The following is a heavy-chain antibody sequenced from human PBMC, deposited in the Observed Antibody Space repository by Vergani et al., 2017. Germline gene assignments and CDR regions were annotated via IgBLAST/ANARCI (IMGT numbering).Heavy chain of an antibody. V-gene: IGHV4-4*07. CDR1: GGSISSYY. J-gene: IGHJ4*02. Sequence: QVQLQESGPGLVKPSETLSLTCTVSGGSISSYYWSWIRQPAGKGLEWIGRIYTSGSTNYNPSLKSRVTMSVDTSKNQFSLKLSSVTAADTAVYYCARDSHIVVVPAAYWGYWGQGTLVTVSS. D-gene: IGHD2-2*01. CDR2: IYTSGST. CDR3: ARDSHIVVVPAAYWGY.